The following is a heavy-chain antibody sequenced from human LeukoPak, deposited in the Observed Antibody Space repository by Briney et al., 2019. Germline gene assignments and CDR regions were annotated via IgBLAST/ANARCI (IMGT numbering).Heavy chain of an antibody. CDR2: IYYSGST. J-gene: IGHJ4*02. CDR1: GGSISSSSYY. CDR3: ARHVYGSGLDY. Sequence: PSETLSLTCTVSGGSISSSSYYWGWIRQPPGKGLEWIGSIYYSGSTYYNPSLKSRVTISVDTSKNQFSLKLSSVTAADTAVYYCARHVYGSGLDYWGQGTLVTVSS. V-gene: IGHV4-39*01. D-gene: IGHD3-10*01.